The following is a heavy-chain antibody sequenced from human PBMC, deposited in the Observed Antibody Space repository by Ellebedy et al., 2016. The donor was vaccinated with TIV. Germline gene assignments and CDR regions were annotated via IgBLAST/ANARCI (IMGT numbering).Heavy chain of an antibody. D-gene: IGHD5-12*01. Sequence: GGSLRLXCAASGFTFSSYSMNWVRQAPGKGLEWVSYISSSSSTIYYADSVKGRFTISRDNAKNSVYLQMNSLRAEDTAVYYCVRAPRGQYYFDYWGQGTLVTVSS. J-gene: IGHJ4*02. V-gene: IGHV3-48*04. CDR2: ISSSSSTI. CDR3: VRAPRGQYYFDY. CDR1: GFTFSSYS.